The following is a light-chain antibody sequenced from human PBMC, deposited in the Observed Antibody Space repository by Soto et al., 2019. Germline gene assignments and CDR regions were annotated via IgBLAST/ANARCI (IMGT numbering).Light chain of an antibody. J-gene: IGLJ1*01. CDR3: NSYTSSTTSYI. CDR2: DVS. V-gene: IGLV2-14*01. CDR1: RSDVGAFNY. Sequence: QSVLTQPASVAGSPGQSITISCAGTRSDVGAFNYVSWYQQHPGKAPKLMIYDVSNRPSGVSNRFSGSKSGNTASLTISGLQVEDEADYYCNSYTSSTTSYIFGTGTKVTVL.